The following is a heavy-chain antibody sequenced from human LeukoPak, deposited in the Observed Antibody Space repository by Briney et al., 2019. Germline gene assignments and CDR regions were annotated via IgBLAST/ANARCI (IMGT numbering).Heavy chain of an antibody. CDR1: GFTFSSYS. Sequence: GGSLRLSCAASGFTFSSYSMNWVRQAPGKGLEWVSSISSSSSYIYYADSVKGRFTISRDNAKNSLYLQVNSLRAEDTAVYYCARDSDVDTAMVHWGQGTLVTVSS. V-gene: IGHV3-21*01. CDR2: ISSSSSYI. CDR3: ARDSDVDTAMVH. J-gene: IGHJ4*02. D-gene: IGHD5-18*01.